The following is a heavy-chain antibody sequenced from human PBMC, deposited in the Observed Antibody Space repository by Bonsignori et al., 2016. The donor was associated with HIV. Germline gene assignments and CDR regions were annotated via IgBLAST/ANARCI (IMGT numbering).Heavy chain of an antibody. J-gene: IGHJ4*02. CDR2: ISSGASAT. Sequence: GGSLRLSCAASGFTFSSYAMTWVRQSPGKGLEWVSAISSGASATYYADSVKGRFTISRDNSKNTLFLQMNSLRADDTAIYHCAKVTDASTTAMTDRKYYFNNWGLGTLVTVSS. D-gene: IGHD5-18*01. CDR1: GFTFSSYA. CDR3: AKVTDASTTAMTDRKYYFNN. V-gene: IGHV3-23*01.